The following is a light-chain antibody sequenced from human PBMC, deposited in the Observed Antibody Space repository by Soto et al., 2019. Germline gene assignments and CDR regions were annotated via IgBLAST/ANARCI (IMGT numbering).Light chain of an antibody. CDR3: QTWGTGIHVV. V-gene: IGLV4-69*01. Sequence: QPVLTQSPSASASLGASVKLTCTLSSGHSSYAIAWHQQQPEKGPRYLMKLDSDGSHTKGDAIPDRFSGSSSGAERYLTISSPPSEDEADYYCQTWGTGIHVVFGGGTKLTVL. CDR1: SGHSSYA. J-gene: IGLJ2*01. CDR2: LDSDGSH.